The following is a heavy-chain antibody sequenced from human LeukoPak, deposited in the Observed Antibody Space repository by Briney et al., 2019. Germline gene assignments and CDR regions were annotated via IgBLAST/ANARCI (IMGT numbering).Heavy chain of an antibody. J-gene: IGHJ4*02. CDR3: ARHGPADSRSYPLDY. Sequence: SETLSLTCTVSGGSISSGSYYWSWIRQPAGKGLEWIAYIYNSVTTNYNPSLKSRVTISVDTSENQISLKLSSVTAADTAVYYCARHGPADSRSYPLDYWGQGTLVTVSS. D-gene: IGHD3-10*01. CDR1: GGSISSGSYY. CDR2: IYNSVTT. V-gene: IGHV4-61*09.